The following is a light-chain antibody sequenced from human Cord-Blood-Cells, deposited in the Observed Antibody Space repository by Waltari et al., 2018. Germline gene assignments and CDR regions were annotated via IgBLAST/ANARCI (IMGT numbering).Light chain of an antibody. V-gene: IGLV2-14*01. Sequence: QSALTQPASVSGSPGQSITISCTGTSSDVGGYNYVSWYQKHPGKAPNLMIYDVSNRPSGVSNRFSGSKSGNTASLTISGLQAEDEADYYCSSYTSSSTYVFGTGTKVTVL. CDR2: DVS. J-gene: IGLJ1*01. CDR3: SSYTSSSTYV. CDR1: SSDVGGYNY.